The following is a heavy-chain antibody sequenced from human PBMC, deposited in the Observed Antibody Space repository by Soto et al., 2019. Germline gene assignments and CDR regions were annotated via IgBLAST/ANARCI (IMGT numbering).Heavy chain of an antibody. J-gene: IGHJ6*02. D-gene: IGHD2-21*02. CDR3: ARTRSARIVVVTAILARGMDV. V-gene: IGHV1-18*01. CDR2: ISAYNGNT. CDR1: GYTFTSYG. Sequence: QVQLVQSGAEVKKPGASVKVSCKASGYTFTSYGISWVRQAPGQGLEWMGWISAYNGNTNYAQKLQGRVTMTTDTSTSTAYMELRSLRSDDTAVYYCARTRSARIVVVTAILARGMDVWGQGTTVTVSS.